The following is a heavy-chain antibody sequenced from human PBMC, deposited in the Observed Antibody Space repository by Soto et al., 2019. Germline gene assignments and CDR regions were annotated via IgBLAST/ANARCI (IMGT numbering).Heavy chain of an antibody. Sequence: ASVKVSCKASGYTFTGYYMHWVRQAPGQGLEWMGWINPNSGGTNYAQKFQGRVTMTRDTSTSTVYMELSSLRSEDTAVYYCARDLALYDYVWGSYRYDYFDYWGQGTLVTVSS. CDR3: ARDLALYDYVWGSYRYDYFDY. V-gene: IGHV1-2*02. J-gene: IGHJ4*02. D-gene: IGHD3-16*02. CDR1: GYTFTGYY. CDR2: INPNSGGT.